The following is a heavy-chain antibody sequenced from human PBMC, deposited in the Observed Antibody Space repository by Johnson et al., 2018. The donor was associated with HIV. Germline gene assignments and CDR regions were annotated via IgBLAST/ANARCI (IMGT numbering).Heavy chain of an antibody. Sequence: VQLVESGGGLVQPGGSLRVSCAASGFTFADYTMHWVRQAPGWGLEWVSLVSWDGDSTSYADSVKGRFTISRDNSKNSLYRKMKRLSTEDTAEYYCAKTQNSRMVVGSVFNNWGQGTMVTVSS. V-gene: IGHV3-43*01. CDR3: AKTQNSRMVVGSVFNN. J-gene: IGHJ3*02. D-gene: IGHD3-10*01. CDR2: VSWDGDST. CDR1: GFTFADYT.